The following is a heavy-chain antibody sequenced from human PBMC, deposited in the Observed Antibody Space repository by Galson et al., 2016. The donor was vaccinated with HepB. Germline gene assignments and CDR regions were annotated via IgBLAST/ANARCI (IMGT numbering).Heavy chain of an antibody. J-gene: IGHJ4*02. CDR3: AKELNY. CDR2: VYSDGSI. CDR1: GFTVSSTS. V-gene: IGHV3-53*01. Sequence: SLRLSCAASGFTVSSTSMNWLRQAPGRGLEWVSVVYSDGSIYYADSVKGRFTISRDNSKNTLSLQMNSLRGDDTAIYYCAKELNYWGQGTLVTVSS.